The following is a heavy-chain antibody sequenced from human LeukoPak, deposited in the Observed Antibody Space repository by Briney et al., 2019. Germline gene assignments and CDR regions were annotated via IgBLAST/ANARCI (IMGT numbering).Heavy chain of an antibody. CDR3: ARPRLGYCSGGSCSLCYFDS. V-gene: IGHV3-7*01. CDR1: GSSISSSSYY. Sequence: PSETLSLTCTVSGSSISSSSYYWGWIRQPPGKGLEWVANIKQDGSENYYVDSVKGRFTISRDNAKNSLYLQMNSLRAEDTAVYYCARPRLGYCSGGSCSLCYFDSWGQGTLVTVSS. D-gene: IGHD2-15*01. J-gene: IGHJ4*02. CDR2: IKQDGSEN.